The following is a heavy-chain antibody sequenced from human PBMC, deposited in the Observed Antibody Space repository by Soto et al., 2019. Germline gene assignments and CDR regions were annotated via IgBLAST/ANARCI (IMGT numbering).Heavy chain of an antibody. Sequence: PGGSLRLSCAASGFTFSSYSINWVRQAPGKGLEWVSSISSSSSYIYYADSVKGRFTISRDNAKNSLYLQMNSLRAEDTAVYYCARDWYSSSSGFDYWGQGTLVTVSS. V-gene: IGHV3-21*01. CDR2: ISSSSSYI. J-gene: IGHJ4*02. CDR3: ARDWYSSSSGFDY. D-gene: IGHD6-6*01. CDR1: GFTFSSYS.